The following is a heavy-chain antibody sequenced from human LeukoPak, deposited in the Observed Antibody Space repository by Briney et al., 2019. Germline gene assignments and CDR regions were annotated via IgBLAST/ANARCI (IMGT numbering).Heavy chain of an antibody. D-gene: IGHD1-1*01. J-gene: IGHJ6*03. CDR2: IYHSGST. V-gene: IGHV4-38-2*02. Sequence: KTSETLSLTCTVSGYSISSGYYWGWIRQPPGKGLEWIGSIYHSGSTYYNPSLKSRVTISVDTSKNQFSLKLSSVTAADTAVYYCARGVVRNDEADYYYFYMDVWGKGTTVTASS. CDR3: ARGVVRNDEADYYYFYMDV. CDR1: GYSISSGYY.